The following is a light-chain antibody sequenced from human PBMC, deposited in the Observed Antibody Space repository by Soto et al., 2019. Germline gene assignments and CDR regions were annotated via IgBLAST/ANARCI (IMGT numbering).Light chain of an antibody. CDR3: SSYTSTSARV. V-gene: IGLV2-14*01. Sequence: QSALTQPASVSGSPGQSITISCTGTSGDVGGYNSVSWFQQHPGKAPQLIIYEVSNRPSGVSNRFSGSKSGNTASLTISGLQAEDETDYYCSSYTSTSARVFGGGTKLTVL. CDR1: SGDVGGYNS. CDR2: EVS. J-gene: IGLJ3*02.